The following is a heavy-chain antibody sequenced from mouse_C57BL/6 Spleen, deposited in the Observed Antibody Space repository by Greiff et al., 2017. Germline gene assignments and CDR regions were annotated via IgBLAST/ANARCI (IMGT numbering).Heavy chain of an antibody. Sequence: QVQLQQPGAELVMPGASVKLSCKASGYTFTSYWMHWVKQRPGQGLEWIGEIEPSDSDTTYDQKFKGKSILTVDKSSSTACMQLSSLTSEDSAVYYFARGRDMSYSNYYSYSIDYWGQGTSVTVSS. CDR3: ARGRDMSYSNYYSYSIDY. CDR2: IEPSDSDT. J-gene: IGHJ4*01. V-gene: IGHV1-69*01. D-gene: IGHD2-5*01. CDR1: GYTFTSYW.